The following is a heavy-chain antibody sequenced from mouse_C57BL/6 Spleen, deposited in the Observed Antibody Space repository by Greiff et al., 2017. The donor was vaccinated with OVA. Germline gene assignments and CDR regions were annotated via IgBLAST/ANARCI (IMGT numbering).Heavy chain of an antibody. V-gene: IGHV1-18*01. Sequence: EVKLQESGPELVKPGASVKIPCKASGYTFTDYNMDWVKQSHGKSLEWIGDINPNNGGTIYNQKFKGKATLTVDKSSSTAYMELRSLTSEDTAVYYCARNDGYYYAMDYWGQGTSVTVSS. CDR1: GYTFTDYN. J-gene: IGHJ4*01. D-gene: IGHD2-3*01. CDR2: INPNNGGT. CDR3: ARNDGYYYAMDY.